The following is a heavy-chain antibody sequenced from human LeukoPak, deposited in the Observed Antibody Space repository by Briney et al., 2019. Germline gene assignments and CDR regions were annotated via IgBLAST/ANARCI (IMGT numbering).Heavy chain of an antibody. D-gene: IGHD3-10*01. J-gene: IGHJ4*02. CDR3: ARGCYGSGSYYFDY. CDR1: GYSISSGYY. Sequence: NPSETLSLTCAVSGYSISSGYYWGWIRQPPGKGLEWIGSIYHSGSTYYNPSLKSRVTISVDTSKNQFSLKLSSVTAADTAVYYCARGCYGSGSYYFDYWGQGTLVTVSS. CDR2: IYHSGST. V-gene: IGHV4-38-2*01.